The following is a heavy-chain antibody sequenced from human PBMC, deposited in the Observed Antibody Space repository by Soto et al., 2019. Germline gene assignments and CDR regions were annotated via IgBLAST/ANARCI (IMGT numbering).Heavy chain of an antibody. CDR1: GYSISGGYY. Sequence: SETLSLTCAVSGYSISGGYYRGWIRQPPGKGLEWIGSIYHSGSTYFNPSLKSRVTISVDSSKNHLSLKLTSVTAADTAVYFCARGYSGSYFDFWGQGTLVTVSS. J-gene: IGHJ4*02. D-gene: IGHD1-26*01. V-gene: IGHV4-38-2*01. CDR2: IYHSGST. CDR3: ARGYSGSYFDF.